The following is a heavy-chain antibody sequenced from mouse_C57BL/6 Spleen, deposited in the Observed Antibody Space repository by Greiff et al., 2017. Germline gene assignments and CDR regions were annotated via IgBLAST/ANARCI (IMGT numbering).Heavy chain of an antibody. CDR3: ARRTTAQATSYAMDY. J-gene: IGHJ4*01. CDR2: IYPRSGNT. CDR1: GYTFTSYG. Sequence: VQLQQSGAELARPGASVKLSCKASGYTFTSYGISWVKQRTGPGLEWIGEIYPRSGNTYYNEKFKGKATLTADKSSSTAYMELRSLTSEDSAVYFCARRTTAQATSYAMDYWGQGTSVTVSS. D-gene: IGHD3-2*02. V-gene: IGHV1-81*01.